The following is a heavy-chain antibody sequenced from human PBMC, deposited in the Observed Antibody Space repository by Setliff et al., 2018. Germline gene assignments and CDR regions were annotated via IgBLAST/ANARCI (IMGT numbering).Heavy chain of an antibody. Sequence: GGSLRLSCAASGFAFTTYDMNWVRQAPGKGLEWVSAITDDGGTTHYAGSVMGRFTIARDNSNSALYLQMHSLRVDDTALYYCAKSSGSSSSTNLEYLGPGTLVTVSS. D-gene: IGHD6-6*01. CDR1: GFAFTTYD. J-gene: IGHJ4*02. CDR3: AKSSGSSSSTNLEY. CDR2: ITDDGGTT. V-gene: IGHV3-23*01.